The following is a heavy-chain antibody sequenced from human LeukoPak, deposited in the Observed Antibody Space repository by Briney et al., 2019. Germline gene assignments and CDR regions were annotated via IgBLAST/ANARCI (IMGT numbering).Heavy chain of an antibody. CDR1: GFTFSSYW. V-gene: IGHV3-74*01. CDR2: INSDGSST. J-gene: IGHJ4*02. CDR3: ARKGDGGYYTY. D-gene: IGHD3-3*01. Sequence: GGSLRLSCAASGFTFSSYWMHWVRQAPGKGLVWVSRINSDGSSTSYADSVKGRFTISGDNAKNTLYLQMNSLRAEDTAVYYCARKGDGGYYTYWGQGTLVTVSS.